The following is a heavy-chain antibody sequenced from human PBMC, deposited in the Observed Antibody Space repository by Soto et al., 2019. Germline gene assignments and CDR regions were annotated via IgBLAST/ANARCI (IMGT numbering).Heavy chain of an antibody. V-gene: IGHV2-5*02. CDR1: GLSLSTSGEA. CDR3: AHYVSTSPAGWFDP. D-gene: IGHD3-10*02. CDR2: IYWDDDK. J-gene: IGHJ5*02. Sequence: QITLKESGPTLVKPTQTLTLTCTFSGLSLSTSGEAVGWIRQPPGKALEWLALIYWDDDKRYNPTLKTRLTTPQDTSKNQVVLKLTNLDPVDTATYYCAHYVSTSPAGWFDPWGQGILVTVSS.